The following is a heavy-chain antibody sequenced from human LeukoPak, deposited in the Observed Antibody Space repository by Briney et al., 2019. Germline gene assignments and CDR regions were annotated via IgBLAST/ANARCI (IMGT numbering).Heavy chain of an antibody. CDR2: IYYSGST. Sequence: SETLSLTCTVSGGSISSSSYYWGWIRQPLGKGLEGIGSIYYSGSTYYNPSLKSRVTISVDTSKNQFSLKLSSVTAADTAVYYCARDLGYCTGGVCYRELDYWGQGTLVTVSS. D-gene: IGHD2-8*02. V-gene: IGHV4-39*02. CDR1: GGSISSSSYY. CDR3: ARDLGYCTGGVCYRELDY. J-gene: IGHJ4*02.